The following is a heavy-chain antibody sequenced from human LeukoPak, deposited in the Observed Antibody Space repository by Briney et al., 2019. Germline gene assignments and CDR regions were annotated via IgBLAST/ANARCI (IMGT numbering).Heavy chain of an antibody. CDR3: ASGIAAAAFDY. CDR2: IYTSGST. D-gene: IGHD6-13*01. CDR1: GGSISSYH. J-gene: IGHJ4*02. V-gene: IGHV4-4*07. Sequence: PSETLSLTCTVSGGSISSYHWSWIRQPAGKGLEWIGRIYTSGSTNYNPSLKSRVTMSVDTSKNQFSLKLSSVTAADTAVYYCASGIAAAAFDYWGQGTLVTVSS.